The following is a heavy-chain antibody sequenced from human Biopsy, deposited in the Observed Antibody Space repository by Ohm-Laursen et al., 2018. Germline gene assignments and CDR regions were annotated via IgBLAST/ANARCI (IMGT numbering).Heavy chain of an antibody. J-gene: IGHJ4*02. V-gene: IGHV1-2*02. CDR2: INCKTGAT. Sequence: SVKVSCKSSGYTFTNYGINWMRQAPGQGLEWLGYINCKTGATNYAQKFQGTVTMTRDTSISTAYLALGSLRSAGTAIYYCARDPLNGHKHFDYWGQGSLVTVSS. CDR3: ARDPLNGHKHFDY. CDR1: GYTFTNYG. D-gene: IGHD2-8*01.